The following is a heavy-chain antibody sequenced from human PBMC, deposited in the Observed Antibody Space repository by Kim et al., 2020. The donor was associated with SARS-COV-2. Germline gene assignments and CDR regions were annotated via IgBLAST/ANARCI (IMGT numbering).Heavy chain of an antibody. CDR2: VNSDGSST. CDR3: ASLSTGYVWDKFDY. J-gene: IGHJ4*02. Sequence: GGSLRLSCVASGFTFSSYGMHWVRQAPGKGLVWVSRVNSDGSSTSYADSVKGRFTISRDNSRNTLYLQMNSLRAEDTAVYYCASLSTGYVWDKFDYWCQG. V-gene: IGHV3-74*01. D-gene: IGHD3-16*01. CDR1: GFTFSSYG.